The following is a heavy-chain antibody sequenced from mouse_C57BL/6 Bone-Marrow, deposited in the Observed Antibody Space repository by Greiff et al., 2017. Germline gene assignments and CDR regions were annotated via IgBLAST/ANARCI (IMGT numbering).Heavy chain of an antibody. V-gene: IGHV1-7*01. Sequence: VKLMESGAELAKPGASVKLSCKASGYTFTSYWMHWVKQRPGQGLEWIGYINPSSGYTKYNQKFKDKATLTADKSSGTAYMQLSSLTYEDSAVYYCARWGTTGGMDYWGQGTSVTVSS. CDR2: INPSSGYT. CDR3: ARWGTTGGMDY. CDR1: GYTFTSYW. J-gene: IGHJ4*01. D-gene: IGHD1-1*01.